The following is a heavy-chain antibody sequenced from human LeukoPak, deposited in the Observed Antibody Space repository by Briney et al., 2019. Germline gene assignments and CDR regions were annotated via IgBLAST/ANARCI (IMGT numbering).Heavy chain of an antibody. D-gene: IGHD5-18*01. CDR2: IYYSGST. V-gene: IGHV4-39*01. CDR3: ARQGYSYGTSYNWFDP. J-gene: IGHJ5*02. Sequence: PSETLSLTCTVSGGSISSSSYCWGWIRQPPGKGLEWIGSIYYSGSTYYNPSLKSRVTISVDTSKNQFSLKLSSVTAADTAVYYCARQGYSYGTSYNWFDPWGQGTLVTVSS. CDR1: GGSISSSSYC.